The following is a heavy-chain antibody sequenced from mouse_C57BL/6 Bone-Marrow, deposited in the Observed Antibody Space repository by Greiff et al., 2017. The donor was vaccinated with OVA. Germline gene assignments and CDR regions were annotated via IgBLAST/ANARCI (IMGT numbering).Heavy chain of an antibody. V-gene: IGHV1-81*01. CDR2: IYPRSGNT. J-gene: IGHJ4*01. Sequence: QVQLQQSGAELARPGASVKLSCKASGYTFTSYGISWVKQRTGQGLEWSGEIYPRSGNTYYNEKFKGKATLTADKSSSTAYMELRSLTSEDSAVYFCARITTVVAYYYAMDYWGQGTSVTVSS. D-gene: IGHD1-1*01. CDR1: GYTFTSYG. CDR3: ARITTVVAYYYAMDY.